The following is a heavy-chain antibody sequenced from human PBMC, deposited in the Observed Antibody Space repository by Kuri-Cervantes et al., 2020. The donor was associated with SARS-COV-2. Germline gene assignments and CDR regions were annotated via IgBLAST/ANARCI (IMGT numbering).Heavy chain of an antibody. CDR2: ISGSGGST. J-gene: IGHJ4*02. CDR3: ARDGRAYSSSWQPLYY. V-gene: IGHV3-23*01. CDR1: GFTFSSYA. D-gene: IGHD6-13*01. Sequence: GGSLRLSCAASGFTFSSYAMSWVRQAPGKGLEWVSAISGSGGSTYYADSVKGRFTISRDNSKNTLYLQMNSLRAEDTALYYCARDGRAYSSSWQPLYYWGQGTLVTVSS.